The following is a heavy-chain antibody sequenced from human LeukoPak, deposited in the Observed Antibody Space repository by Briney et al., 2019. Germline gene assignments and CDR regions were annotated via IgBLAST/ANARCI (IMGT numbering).Heavy chain of an antibody. J-gene: IGHJ2*01. CDR2: ISHGGAAHDSVTT. Sequence: SETLSLTCTVSGDSVSRGYYCGWIRQPPGKGLEWIGSISHGGAAHDSVTTFYNPSLKSRVTMSVDTSKNQFSLKLSSVTAADTAVYYCARRSYGYDFGYFDLWGRGTLVTVSS. V-gene: IGHV4-38-2*02. CDR3: ARRSYGYDFGYFDL. D-gene: IGHD5-18*01. CDR1: GDSVSRGYY.